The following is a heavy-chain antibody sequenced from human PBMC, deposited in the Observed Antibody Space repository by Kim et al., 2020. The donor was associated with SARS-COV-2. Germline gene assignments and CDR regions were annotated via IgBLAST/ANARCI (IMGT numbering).Heavy chain of an antibody. J-gene: IGHJ3*02. CDR2: IYYSGST. Sequence: SETLSLTCTVSGGSISGGGYYWSWIRPHPGKGLEWIGYIYYSGSTYYNPSIKSRVTISADTSKNQFSLKLISVTAADTAVYYCARATSVTMLVVVINAFDIWGQGTMVTVSS. V-gene: IGHV4-31*03. D-gene: IGHD3-22*01. CDR1: GGSISGGGYY. CDR3: ARATSVTMLVVVINAFDI.